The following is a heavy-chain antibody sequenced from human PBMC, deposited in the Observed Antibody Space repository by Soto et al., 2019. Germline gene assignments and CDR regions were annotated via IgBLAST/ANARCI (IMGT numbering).Heavy chain of an antibody. V-gene: IGHV1-18*01. CDR2: ISAYNGNT. CDR1: GYTFTSYG. D-gene: IGHD2-2*01. CDR3: ARDFLGYCSSTSCYAGWFDP. Sequence: ASVKVSCKASGYTFTSYGISWVRQAPGQGLEWMGWISAYNGNTNYAQKLQGRVTMTTDTSTSTAYMELRNLRSDDTAVYYCARDFLGYCSSTSCYAGWFDPWGQGTLVTVSS. J-gene: IGHJ5*02.